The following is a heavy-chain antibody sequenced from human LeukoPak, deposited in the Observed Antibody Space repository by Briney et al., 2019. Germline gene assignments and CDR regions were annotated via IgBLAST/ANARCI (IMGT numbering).Heavy chain of an antibody. CDR3: AKDQYCSSTSCYHFDY. V-gene: IGHV3-43*01. J-gene: IGHJ4*02. CDR2: ISWAGGST. CDR1: GFTFDDYT. Sequence: GGSLRLSCAASGFTFDDYTMHWVRDAPGKGLECVSLISWAGGSTYYADSVKGRFTISRDNSKNSLYLQMNSLRTEDTALYYCAKDQYCSSTSCYHFDYWGQGTLVTVSS. D-gene: IGHD2-2*01.